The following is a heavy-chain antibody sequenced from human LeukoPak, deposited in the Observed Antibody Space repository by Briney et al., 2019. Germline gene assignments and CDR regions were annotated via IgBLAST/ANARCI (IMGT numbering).Heavy chain of an antibody. CDR1: GYSFTSYW. D-gene: IGHD3-3*01. Sequence: GESLKISCKGSGYSFTSYWIGWVRQMPGKGLEWRGIIYPGDSDTRYSPSFQGQVTISADKAISTVYLQWSSLKASDTAMYYCARRDDFWSGSDWGQGTLVTVSS. CDR3: ARRDDFWSGSD. V-gene: IGHV5-51*01. J-gene: IGHJ4*02. CDR2: IYPGDSDT.